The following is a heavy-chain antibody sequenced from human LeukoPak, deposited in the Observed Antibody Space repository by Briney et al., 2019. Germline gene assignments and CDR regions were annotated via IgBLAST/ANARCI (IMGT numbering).Heavy chain of an antibody. CDR3: ARGFALDF. CDR2: TYYRSKWYY. Sequence: SQTLSLTCDISGDTVSSNSAAWNWIRQSPSRGLEWLGRTYYRSKWYYDYAVSVKSRITISPDTSKNQFSLQLNSVTADDTGVYYCARGFALDFWGQGTMVTVSS. V-gene: IGHV6-1*01. J-gene: IGHJ3*01. CDR1: GDTVSSNSAA.